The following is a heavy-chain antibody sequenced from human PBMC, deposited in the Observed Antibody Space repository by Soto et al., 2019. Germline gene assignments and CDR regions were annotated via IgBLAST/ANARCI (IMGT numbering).Heavy chain of an antibody. CDR2: IYWDDDK. Sequence: QITLKESGPTLVKPTQTLTLTCTFSGFSLTTRGVGVGWIRQPPGKALEWLALIYWDDDKRYSPSLKSRLTNTKATAKLQVVLTLPNMDPVDTATYYCAHRSRVTAKWKNWFDPWGQGTLVTVSS. CDR3: AHRSRVTAKWKNWFDP. J-gene: IGHJ5*02. D-gene: IGHD2-21*02. CDR1: GFSLTTRGVG. V-gene: IGHV2-5*02.